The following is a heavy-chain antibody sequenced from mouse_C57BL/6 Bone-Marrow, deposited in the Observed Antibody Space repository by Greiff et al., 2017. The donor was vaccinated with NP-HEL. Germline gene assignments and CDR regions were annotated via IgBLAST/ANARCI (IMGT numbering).Heavy chain of an antibody. CDR3: ASSSRFAY. CDR1: GYAFSSSW. V-gene: IGHV1-82*01. CDR2: IYPGDGDT. Sequence: QVQLQQSGPELAKPGASVKISCKASGYAFSSSWMNWVKQRPGKGLEWIGRIYPGDGDTNYNGKFKGKATLTADKSSSTAYMQLSSLTSEDSAVYFCASSSRFAYGGRGTLVTVSA. J-gene: IGHJ3*01.